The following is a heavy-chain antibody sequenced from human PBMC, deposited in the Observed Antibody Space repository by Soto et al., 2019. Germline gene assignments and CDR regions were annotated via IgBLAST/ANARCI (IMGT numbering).Heavy chain of an antibody. CDR2: IIPIFGTA. V-gene: IGHV1-69*06. CDR3: ARYPGGVTGTDP. Sequence: SVKVSCKASGGTFSSYAISWVRQAPGQGLEWMGGIIPIFGTANYAQKFQGRVTITADKSTSTAYMELSSLRSEDTAVYYCARYPGGVTGTDPWGQGTLVTVSS. J-gene: IGHJ5*02. CDR1: GGTFSSYA. D-gene: IGHD1-20*01.